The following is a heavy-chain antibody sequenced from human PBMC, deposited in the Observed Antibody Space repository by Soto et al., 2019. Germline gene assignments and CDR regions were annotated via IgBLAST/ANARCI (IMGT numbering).Heavy chain of an antibody. V-gene: IGHV4-39*01. CDR2: IYYSGST. CDR3: ARHNYYPYNWFDP. Sequence: QLQLQESGPGLVKPSETLSLTCTVSGGSISSSSYYWGWIRQPPGKGLEWIGSIYYSGSTYYNPSLKSRVTISVDTSKNQFSLKLSSVTAADTAVYYCARHNYYPYNWFDPWGQGTLVTVSS. CDR1: GGSISSSSYY. J-gene: IGHJ5*02. D-gene: IGHD3-10*01.